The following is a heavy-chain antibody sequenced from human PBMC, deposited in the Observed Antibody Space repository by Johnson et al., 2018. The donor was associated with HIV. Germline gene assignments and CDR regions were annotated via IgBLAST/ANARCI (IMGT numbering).Heavy chain of an antibody. CDR3: ARGSRYCSGGSCPEAFDI. CDR1: GLTFSSYA. V-gene: IGHV3-66*01. Sequence: EQLVESGGGLAQPGGSLRLSCVGSGLTFSSYAMSWVRQAPGKGLEWVSVIYSGGSTYYADSVKGRFTISRDNSKNTLYLQMNSLRAEDTALYFCARGSRYCSGGSCPEAFDIWGQGTMVTVSS. D-gene: IGHD2-15*01. J-gene: IGHJ3*02. CDR2: IYSGGST.